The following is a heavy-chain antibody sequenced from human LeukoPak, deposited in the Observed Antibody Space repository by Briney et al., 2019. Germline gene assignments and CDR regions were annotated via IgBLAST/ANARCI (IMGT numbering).Heavy chain of an antibody. CDR3: ARVFVYYDIGAY. D-gene: IGHD3-22*01. CDR2: ISAYNGNT. V-gene: IGHV1-18*01. Sequence: ASVKVSCKAFGYTFTSYGISWVRQAPGQGLEWMGWISAYNGNTNYAQKLQGRVTMTTDTSTSTAYMELRSLRSDDTAVYYCARVFVYYDIGAYWGQGTLVTVSS. CDR1: GYTFTSYG. J-gene: IGHJ4*02.